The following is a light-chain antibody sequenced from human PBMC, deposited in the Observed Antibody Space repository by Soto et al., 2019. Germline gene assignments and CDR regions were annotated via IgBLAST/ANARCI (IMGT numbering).Light chain of an antibody. CDR1: QSLLHSNGYNY. V-gene: IGKV2-28*01. Sequence: DTVMTQSPLSLPITPGEPASISCRSSQSLLHSNGYNYLDWYLQKPGQSPQLLTYLGSNRASGVPDRFSGSGSGTDFTLKISRVEAEDVGVYYCMQARQTPITFGQGTRLEIK. J-gene: IGKJ5*01. CDR2: LGS. CDR3: MQARQTPIT.